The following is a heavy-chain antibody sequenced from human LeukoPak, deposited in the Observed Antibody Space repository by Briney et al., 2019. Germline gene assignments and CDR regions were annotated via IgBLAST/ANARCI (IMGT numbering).Heavy chain of an antibody. V-gene: IGHV3-7*01. CDR1: GVSFSKYW. CDR2: ISQDGSQK. D-gene: IGHD6-13*01. Sequence: GGSLRLSCAASGVSFSKYWMNWVRQAPGKGREWVATISQDGSQKYLAHFVKGRFTISRDNARNSLYLQMSSLRGDDTAVYYCARSKVVAEAGKSWFDPWGQGTRVTV. J-gene: IGHJ5*01. CDR3: ARSKVVAEAGKSWFDP.